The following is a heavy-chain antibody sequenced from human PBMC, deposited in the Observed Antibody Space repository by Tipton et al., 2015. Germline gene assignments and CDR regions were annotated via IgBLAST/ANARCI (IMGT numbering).Heavy chain of an antibody. V-gene: IGHV1-2*02. CDR2: IDPRNGHT. CDR1: GYTFNVNY. J-gene: IGHJ2*01. Sequence: QLVQSGAEVKMPGASVKVSCKASGYTFNVNYMRWVRQAPGQGLEWMGWIDPRNGHTQYSQKFQGRVTMTRATSISTAYMELTSLRSDDTAMYFCARDPGRPGYYWYFDLWGRGTQVTVSS. D-gene: IGHD1-26*01. CDR3: ARDPGRPGYYWYFDL.